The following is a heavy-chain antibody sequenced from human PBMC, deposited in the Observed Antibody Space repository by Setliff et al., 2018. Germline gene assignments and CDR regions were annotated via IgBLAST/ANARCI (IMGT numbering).Heavy chain of an antibody. CDR2: ITSSGRDT. Sequence: GGSLRLSCATSGFTFSNYAMGWVRQAPGKGLEWVSVITSSGRDTYYTDSVKGRFTISRDDGKNSMYLQLNSLRPEDTAIYYCATSTSINYYFDSCEQETLVTGSS. J-gene: IGHJ4*02. V-gene: IGHV3-23*01. CDR3: ATSTSINYYFDS. CDR1: GFTFSNYA. D-gene: IGHD3-10*01.